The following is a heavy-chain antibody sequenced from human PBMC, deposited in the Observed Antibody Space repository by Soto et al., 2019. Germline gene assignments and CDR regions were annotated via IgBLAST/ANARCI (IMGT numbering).Heavy chain of an antibody. CDR1: GFPFSSYW. V-gene: IGHV3-74*01. CDR3: AREYYGLLTGYYTDY. D-gene: IGHD3-9*01. J-gene: IGHJ4*02. CDR2: ISGDGVTT. Sequence: DVQLVESGGDLVQRGGSLRLSCAASGFPFSSYWMHWVRHTPGKGLDWVARISGDGVTTYYADSVTGRFTVSRDNAKNTLSLQISGLRAEDTAVYHCAREYYGLLTGYYTDYWGQGTLVSVSS.